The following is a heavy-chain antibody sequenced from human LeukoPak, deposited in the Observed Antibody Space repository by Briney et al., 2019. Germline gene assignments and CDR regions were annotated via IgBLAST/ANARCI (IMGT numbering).Heavy chain of an antibody. D-gene: IGHD2-2*01. V-gene: IGHV3-73*01. CDR1: GFTLSGFA. Sequence: GGSLRLSCAASGFTLSGFAMHWVRQASGNGLEWAGRIRTKTNNYATAYAASVKDRFTISRDDSTNTLYLQMNSLRAEDTAVYYCARAASKGYCSSTSCLKWFDPWGQGTLVTVSS. J-gene: IGHJ5*02. CDR2: IRTKTNNYAT. CDR3: ARAASKGYCSSTSCLKWFDP.